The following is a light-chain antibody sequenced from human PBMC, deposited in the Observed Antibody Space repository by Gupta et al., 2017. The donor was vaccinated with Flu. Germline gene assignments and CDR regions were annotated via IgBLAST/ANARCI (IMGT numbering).Light chain of an antibody. CDR3: QQYGSAPLYT. Sequence: DIVLTASTGPLSLSPGERATISCSASQSVSSSYLAWYQQKPGQAPRLLIYCASSSATGIPDRFSGSGSGTDFTLTISRLEPKDVAVYYCQQYGSAPLYTFGQGTKLEIK. CDR1: QSVSSSY. V-gene: IGKV3-20*01. CDR2: CAS. J-gene: IGKJ2*01.